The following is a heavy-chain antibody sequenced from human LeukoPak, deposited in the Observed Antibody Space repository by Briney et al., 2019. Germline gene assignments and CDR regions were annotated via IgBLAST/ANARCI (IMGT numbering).Heavy chain of an antibody. CDR2: IRNKANGGTA. CDR3: SRAYSTGWLGINDY. J-gene: IGHJ4*02. V-gene: IGHV3-49*04. D-gene: IGHD6-19*01. CDR1: GFTFSDYA. Sequence: GGSLRLSCTASGFTFSDYAMSWVRQAPGKGLEWVGFIRNKANGGTADYAASVKGRFTISRDDSKTIAYLQMNSLKTEDTAVYYCSRAYSTGWLGINDYWGQGALVTVSS.